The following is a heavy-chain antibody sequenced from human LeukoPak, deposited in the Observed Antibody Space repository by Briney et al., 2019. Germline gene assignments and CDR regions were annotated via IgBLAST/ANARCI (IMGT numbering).Heavy chain of an antibody. CDR3: ARAGGWAREDYKADAFHI. V-gene: IGHV1-18*01. J-gene: IGHJ3*02. Sequence: GDSLKVACKASGYTFTNFGISWVRQAPGQALEWMGWISPYKGNTDYPHNLQGRVAMTTDTSTSPAYMELRSLRSDDTAVYYCARAGGWAREDYKADAFHIWGQGTMVTVSS. CDR1: GYTFTNFG. CDR2: ISPYKGNT. D-gene: IGHD6-19*01.